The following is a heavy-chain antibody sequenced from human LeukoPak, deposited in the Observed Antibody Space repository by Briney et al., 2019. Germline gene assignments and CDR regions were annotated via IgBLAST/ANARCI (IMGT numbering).Heavy chain of an antibody. J-gene: IGHJ2*01. CDR3: ARDASPGYFDL. Sequence: GGSLRLSCAVSGFTFSNYWMHWVRQGPGEGLAWVSRITNDGSATGYADSVKGRFTISRDNAKNTLYLRMDSLSPEDTAVYYCARDASPGYFDLWGRGTLVTVSS. CDR1: GFTFSNYW. CDR2: ITNDGSAT. V-gene: IGHV3-74*01. D-gene: IGHD2-15*01.